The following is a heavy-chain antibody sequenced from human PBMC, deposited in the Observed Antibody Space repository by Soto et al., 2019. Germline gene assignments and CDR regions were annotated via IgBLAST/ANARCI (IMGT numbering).Heavy chain of an antibody. CDR3: ARESPYCSGGSCYSGPPDY. CDR2: INPNSGGT. J-gene: IGHJ4*02. D-gene: IGHD2-15*01. CDR1: GYTFTGYY. Sequence: QVPLVQSGAEVKKPGASVKVSCKASGYTFTGYYMHWVRQAPGQGLEWMGWINPNSGGTNYAQKFQGWVTMTRDTSISTAYMELSRLRSDDTAVYYCARESPYCSGGSCYSGPPDYWGQGTLVTVSS. V-gene: IGHV1-2*04.